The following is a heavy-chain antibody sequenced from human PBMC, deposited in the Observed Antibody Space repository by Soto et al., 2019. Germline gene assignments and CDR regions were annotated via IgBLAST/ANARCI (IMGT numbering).Heavy chain of an antibody. CDR3: ARLEGLATISYYFDF. CDR1: GASMNTYY. V-gene: IGHV4-59*08. J-gene: IGHJ4*02. D-gene: IGHD3-9*01. Sequence: SETLSLTCAVSGASMNTYYWSWIRQPPGKGLEWIGYIYYSGLTNYNPSLQTRVTISLDTSRSQFSLKLSSVTAADSAVYFCARLEGLATISYYFDFWGPGALVTVSS. CDR2: IYYSGLT.